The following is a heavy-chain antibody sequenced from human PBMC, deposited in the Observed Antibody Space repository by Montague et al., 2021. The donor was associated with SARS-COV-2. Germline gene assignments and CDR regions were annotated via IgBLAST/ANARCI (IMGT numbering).Heavy chain of an antibody. CDR3: ARGPDHYDFWSGYYYYYYMDV. D-gene: IGHD3-3*01. J-gene: IGHJ6*03. V-gene: IGHV4-59*01. CDR2: IYYSGST. Sequence: SETLSLTCTVSGGSISSYYWSWIRQPPGKGLEWIGYIYYSGSTNYNPSXXGGVAISVDTSKNPFSLKLSSVTAADTAVYYCARGPDHYDFWSGYYYYYYMDVWGKGTTVTVSS. CDR1: GGSISSYY.